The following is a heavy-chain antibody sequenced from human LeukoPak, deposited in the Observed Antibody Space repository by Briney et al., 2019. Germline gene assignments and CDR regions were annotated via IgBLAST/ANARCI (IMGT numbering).Heavy chain of an antibody. D-gene: IGHD5-12*01. V-gene: IGHV3-21*01. J-gene: IGHJ5*02. Sequence: KSGGSLRLSCAASGLTFSRYSMNWVRQAPGKGLEWVSSISGTGSYKYYADSVKGRFTISRDNAKNSLYLQMNSLRAEDTAVYYCARDGGGYRFYNWFDPWGQGTLVTVSS. CDR1: GLTFSRYS. CDR3: ARDGGGYRFYNWFDP. CDR2: ISGTGSYK.